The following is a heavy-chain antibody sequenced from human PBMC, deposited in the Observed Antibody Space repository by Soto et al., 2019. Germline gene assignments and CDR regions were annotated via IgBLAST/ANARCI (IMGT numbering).Heavy chain of an antibody. V-gene: IGHV4-4*02. CDR3: ARDGADDSSGYYY. D-gene: IGHD3-22*01. CDR1: GGSISSSNW. J-gene: IGHJ4*02. Sequence: SETLSLTCAVSGGSISSSNWWSWVRQPPGKGLEWIGEIYHSGSTNYNPSLKSRVAISVDKSKNQFSLKLSSVTAADTAVYYCARDGADDSSGYYYWGQGTLVTVSS. CDR2: IYHSGST.